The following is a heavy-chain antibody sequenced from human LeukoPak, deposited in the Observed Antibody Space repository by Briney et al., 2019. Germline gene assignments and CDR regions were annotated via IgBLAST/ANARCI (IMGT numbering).Heavy chain of an antibody. CDR2: ISAYNGNT. CDR1: GYTFTSYG. D-gene: IGHD6-13*01. CDR3: ARVELPYSSSWYGAFDI. J-gene: IGHJ3*02. V-gene: IGHV1-18*01. Sequence: ASVKVSCKASGYTFTSYGISWVRQAPGQGLEWMGWISAYNGNTNYAQKLQGRGTMTTDTSTSTAYMELRSLRSDDTAVYYCARVELPYSSSWYGAFDIWGQGTMVTVSS.